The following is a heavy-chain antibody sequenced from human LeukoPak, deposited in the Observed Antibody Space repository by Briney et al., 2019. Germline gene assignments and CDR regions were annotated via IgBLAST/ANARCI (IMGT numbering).Heavy chain of an antibody. J-gene: IGHJ2*01. CDR2: IKQDGSEK. D-gene: IGHD2-15*01. CDR3: ARGYCSGGSCFSSTGDFDL. CDR1: GFTFSSFW. Sequence: GGSLRLSCAASGFTFSSFWMSWVRQAPGKGLEWVANIKQDGSEKYYVDSVKGRFTVSRDNAENSLYLQMNSLRAEDTAVYYCARGYCSGGSCFSSTGDFDLWGRGTLVTVSS. V-gene: IGHV3-7*04.